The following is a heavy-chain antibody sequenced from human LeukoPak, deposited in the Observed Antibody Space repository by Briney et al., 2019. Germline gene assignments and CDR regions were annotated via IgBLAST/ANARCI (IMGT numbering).Heavy chain of an antibody. CDR2: IRFDGSKT. J-gene: IGHJ4*02. Sequence: GGSLRLSRAASGFTFSSNGMHWVRQAPGKGLEWVAFIRFDGSKTYYADSVKGRLTISRDTSKNTLYLQMNSLRPEDTAVYYCAKAGGSSWAVLDYWGQGTLVTVSS. CDR3: AKAGGSSWAVLDY. D-gene: IGHD6-13*01. V-gene: IGHV3-30*02. CDR1: GFTFSSNG.